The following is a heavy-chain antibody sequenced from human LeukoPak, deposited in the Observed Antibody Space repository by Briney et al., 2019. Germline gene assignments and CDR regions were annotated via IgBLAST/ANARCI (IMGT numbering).Heavy chain of an antibody. CDR3: ARDHRPEIQYYYMDV. D-gene: IGHD1-14*01. CDR2: LLYDGNTK. Sequence: GGSLRLSCAASGFSLSNYGMHWVRHAPGKGLEWVAALLYDGNTKHYADSVKGRFTISRDISKDTFYLQMNSLTAEDTAVYYCARDHRPEIQYYYMDVWGKGTTVAVSS. V-gene: IGHV3-33*01. CDR1: GFSLSNYG. J-gene: IGHJ6*03.